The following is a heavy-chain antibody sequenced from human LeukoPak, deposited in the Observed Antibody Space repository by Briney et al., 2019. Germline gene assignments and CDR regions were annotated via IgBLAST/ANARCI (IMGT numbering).Heavy chain of an antibody. D-gene: IGHD1-26*01. CDR3: AKIVGASNGYFDY. Sequence: RASVKASCKASGYTFTNYYIHWVRQAPGQGLEWMGIINPSIGTTSYAQKFQGRITMTRDTSTSTIYMELSSLRSEDTAVYYCAKIVGASNGYFDYWGQGTLVTVSS. CDR1: GYTFTNYY. J-gene: IGHJ4*02. CDR2: INPSIGTT. V-gene: IGHV1-46*01.